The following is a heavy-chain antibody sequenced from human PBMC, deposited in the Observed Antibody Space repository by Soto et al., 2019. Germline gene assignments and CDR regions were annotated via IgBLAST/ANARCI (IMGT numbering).Heavy chain of an antibody. CDR3: ATNVPASSGYYVAYYYYYGMDV. CDR2: LSSDGSNK. D-gene: IGHD3-22*01. Sequence: QVQLEESGGGVVQPGRSLRLSCAASGFTFSSYGMHWVRQAPGKGLEWVSVLSSDGSNKYYADSVKGRFTISRDNSKNTLYLLMNSLRAEDTAVYYCATNVPASSGYYVAYYYYYGMDVWGQGTTVTV. J-gene: IGHJ6*02. V-gene: IGHV3-30-3*01. CDR1: GFTFSSYG.